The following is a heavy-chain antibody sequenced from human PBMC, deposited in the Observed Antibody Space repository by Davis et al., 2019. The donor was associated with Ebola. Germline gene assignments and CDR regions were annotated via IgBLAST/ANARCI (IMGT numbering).Heavy chain of an antibody. CDR2: INSDGSST. V-gene: IGHV3-74*01. J-gene: IGHJ4*02. D-gene: IGHD6-19*01. CDR3: ARGGMRLAVAGAYVYDY. CDR1: GFTFSSYW. Sequence: HTGGSLRLSCAASGFTFSSYWMHWVRHAPGKGLVWVSRINSDGSSTSYADSVKGRFTISRDNSKNMLYLQMNSLRAEDTALYYCARGGMRLAVAGAYVYDYWGQGGLVTVSS.